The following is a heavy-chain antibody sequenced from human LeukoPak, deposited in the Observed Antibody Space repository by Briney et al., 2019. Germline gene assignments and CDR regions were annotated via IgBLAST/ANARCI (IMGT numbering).Heavy chain of an antibody. CDR1: GGSISSYY. D-gene: IGHD3-3*01. Sequence: SSETLSLTCTVSGGSISSYYWSWIRQPPGKGLEWIGYIYYSGSTNYNPSLKSRVTISVDTSKNQFSLKLSSVTAAGTAAYYCARARAIFGVVIIPPYMDVWGKGTTVTVSS. CDR3: ARARAIFGVVIIPPYMDV. CDR2: IYYSGST. J-gene: IGHJ6*03. V-gene: IGHV4-59*01.